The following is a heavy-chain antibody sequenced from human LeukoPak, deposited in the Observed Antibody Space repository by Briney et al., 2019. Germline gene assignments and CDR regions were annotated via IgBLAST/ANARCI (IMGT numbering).Heavy chain of an antibody. V-gene: IGHV3-33*06. D-gene: IGHD3/OR15-3a*01. CDR1: GFTFSSYG. CDR3: EKDDGLPKSSQLAY. Sequence: PGGSLRLSCAASGFTFSSYGMHWVRQAPGKGLEWVAVIWYDGSNKYCADSVKGRFTISRDNYKNTLYMQMNSLRAEDPAVYYCEKDDGLPKSSQLAYWGQGNLVTVSS. CDR2: IWYDGSNK. J-gene: IGHJ4*02.